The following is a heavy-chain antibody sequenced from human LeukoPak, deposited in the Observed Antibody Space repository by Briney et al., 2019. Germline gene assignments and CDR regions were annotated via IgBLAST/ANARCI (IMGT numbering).Heavy chain of an antibody. J-gene: IGHJ4*02. CDR3: ASENYCGGDCYSENFDY. D-gene: IGHD2-21*02. CDR2: ISSSSSYI. Sequence: GGSLRLSCAASEFTFSSYSMNWVRQAPGKGLEWVSSISSSSSYIYYADSVKGRFTISRDNAKNSLYLQMNSLRAEDTAVYYCASENYCGGDCYSENFDYWGQGTLVTVSS. CDR1: EFTFSSYS. V-gene: IGHV3-21*01.